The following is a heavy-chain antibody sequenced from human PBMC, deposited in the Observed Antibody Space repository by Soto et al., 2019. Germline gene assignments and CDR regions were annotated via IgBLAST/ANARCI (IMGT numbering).Heavy chain of an antibody. CDR3: ARDQPRGYSYGSXDY. V-gene: IGHV4-31*03. CDR1: GCSIRSGGYY. D-gene: IGHD5-18*01. Sequence: SETLSLTCTVSGCSIRSGGYYWSWIRQHPGKGLEWIGYIYYSGSTYYNPSLKSRVTISVDTSKNQFSLKLSSVTAADTAVYYCARDQPRGYSYGSXDYWGQGTLVTVSS. CDR2: IYYSGST. J-gene: IGHJ4*02.